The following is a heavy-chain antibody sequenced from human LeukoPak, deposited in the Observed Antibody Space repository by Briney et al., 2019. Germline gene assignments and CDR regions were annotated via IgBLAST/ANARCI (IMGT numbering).Heavy chain of an antibody. V-gene: IGHV3-48*04. CDR2: ISSSSSSI. CDR3: ARDPLDRFYGSGSYYIDY. Sequence: PGGSLRLSCAASGFTFSSYSMTWGRQAPGQGLEWVSYISSSSSSIYYADSVKGRFTISRDNAKNSLYLQMNSLRAEDTAVYYCARDPLDRFYGSGSYYIDYWGQGTLVTVSS. D-gene: IGHD3-10*01. J-gene: IGHJ4*02. CDR1: GFTFSSYS.